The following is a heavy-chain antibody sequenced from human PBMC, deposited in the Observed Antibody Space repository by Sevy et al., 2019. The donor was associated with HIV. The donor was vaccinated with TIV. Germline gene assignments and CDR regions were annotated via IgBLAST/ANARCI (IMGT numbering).Heavy chain of an antibody. V-gene: IGHV3-23*01. CDR3: AREGCTRPHDY. CDR2: LSFGCGKI. J-gene: IGHJ4*02. Sequence: GGFLRLSCAASGFAFYDYSMSWIRQAPGKGLEWVATLSFGCGKINYADSVKGRFTISRDNSKNSFYLQMDNLRVEDTALHYCAREGCTRPHDYWGQGTRVTVSS. D-gene: IGHD2-8*01. CDR1: GFAFYDYS.